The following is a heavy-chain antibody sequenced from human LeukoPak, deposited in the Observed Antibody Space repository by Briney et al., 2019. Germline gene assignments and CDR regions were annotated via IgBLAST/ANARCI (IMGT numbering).Heavy chain of an antibody. J-gene: IGHJ6*02. CDR2: ISYDGSNK. CDR3: ANSRVAAAGWRDNYYYGMDV. Sequence: GRSLRLSCAASGFTFSSYGMHWVRQAPGKGLEWVAVISYDGSNKYYADSVKGRFTISRDNSKNTLYLQMNSLRAEDTAVYYCANSRVAAAGWRDNYYYGMDVWGQGTTVTVSS. V-gene: IGHV3-30*18. D-gene: IGHD6-13*01. CDR1: GFTFSSYG.